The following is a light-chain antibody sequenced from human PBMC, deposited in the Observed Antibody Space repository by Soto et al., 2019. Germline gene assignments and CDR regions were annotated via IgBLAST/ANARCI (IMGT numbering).Light chain of an antibody. J-gene: IGKJ1*01. Sequence: AIQVTQSPSSLSASIGDRVTITCRASQGIGNDLGWYQQKPGKVPKLLIYAASNLQSGVPSRFSGSGSGTDFTLTISSLQPEDFATYYCLQDYNLWTFGQGTKVEIK. V-gene: IGKV1-6*01. CDR2: AAS. CDR1: QGIGND. CDR3: LQDYNLWT.